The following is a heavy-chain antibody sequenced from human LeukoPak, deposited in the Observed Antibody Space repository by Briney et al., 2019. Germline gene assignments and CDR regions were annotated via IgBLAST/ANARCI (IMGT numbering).Heavy chain of an antibody. CDR2: IYHSGST. V-gene: IGHV4-38-2*02. Sequence: SETLSLTCTVSGYSISSGYYWGWIRQPPGKGLEWIGSIYHSGSTYYNPSLKSRVTISVDTSKNQFSLKLSSVTAADTAVYYCARDRHLGQLTPFDIWGQGTMVTVSS. D-gene: IGHD5-18*01. J-gene: IGHJ3*02. CDR1: GYSISSGYY. CDR3: ARDRHLGQLTPFDI.